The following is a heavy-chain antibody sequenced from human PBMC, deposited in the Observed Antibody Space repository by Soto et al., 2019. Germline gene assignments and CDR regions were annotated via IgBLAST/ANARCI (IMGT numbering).Heavy chain of an antibody. CDR2: IYPAVSDT. V-gene: IGHV5-51*01. CDR3: ARQHGVYPANGWIDP. Sequence: PGEPLKIYGKASRYSFATYCIGWVRQMPRKGLEWMGIIYPAVSDTMYSPSFQGQVIISADLSSTTTYLQWSSLKASDTAIYYCARQHGVYPANGWIDPWGQGTLVTVSS. D-gene: IGHD2-8*01. CDR1: RYSFATYC. J-gene: IGHJ5*02.